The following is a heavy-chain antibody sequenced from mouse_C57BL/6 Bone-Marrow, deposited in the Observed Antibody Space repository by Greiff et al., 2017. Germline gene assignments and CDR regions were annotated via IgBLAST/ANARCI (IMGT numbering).Heavy chain of an antibody. CDR3: ARRYGCGSYAMDY. D-gene: IGHD2-2*01. CDR1: GYSFTDYN. Sequence: VQLQQSGPGLVTPGPSVYISCKASGYSFTDYNMNWVKQSNGKGLEWIGVIYPNCGTTNYNPQFSGKAILTVEQSSSTAYMQLNSLTSEDSAVYYCARRYGCGSYAMDYWGPGASVTVSS. CDR2: IYPNCGTT. J-gene: IGHJ4*01. V-gene: IGHV1-39*01.